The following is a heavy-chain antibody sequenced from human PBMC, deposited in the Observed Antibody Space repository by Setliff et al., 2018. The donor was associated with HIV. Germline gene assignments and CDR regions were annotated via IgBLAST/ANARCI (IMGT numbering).Heavy chain of an antibody. V-gene: IGHV1-2*02. CDR2: ITSNSGGT. CDR1: GYTFTGYY. D-gene: IGHD4-17*01. Sequence: ASVKVSCKASGYTFTGYYMHWVRQAPGQGLEWMGWITSNSGGTNYAQKFQGRVTMTRDTSISTAYMELSRLRSDDTAVYYCARDHGMWDYGGNVLLREYFLHWGQGTLVTVSS. CDR3: ARDHGMWDYGGNVLLREYFLH. J-gene: IGHJ1*01.